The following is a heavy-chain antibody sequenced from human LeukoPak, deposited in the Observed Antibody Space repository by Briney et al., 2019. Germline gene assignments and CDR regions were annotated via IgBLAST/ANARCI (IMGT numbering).Heavy chain of an antibody. CDR3: AREGYYDSSASGAFDI. CDR1: GGSISSSRYY. D-gene: IGHD3-22*01. V-gene: IGHV4-39*07. Sequence: SETLSLTCSVSGGSISSSRYYWGWIRQSPWKGLEWIGSIYYSGRTYYNPSLKSRVTISVDTSKNQFSLRLRSVTAADTAVYYCAREGYYDSSASGAFDIWGQGTMVTVSS. J-gene: IGHJ3*02. CDR2: IYYSGRT.